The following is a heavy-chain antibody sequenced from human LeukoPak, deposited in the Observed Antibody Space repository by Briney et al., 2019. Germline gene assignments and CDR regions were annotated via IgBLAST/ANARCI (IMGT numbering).Heavy chain of an antibody. D-gene: IGHD1-14*01. CDR1: GFTFSSYS. CDR3: ARDWAGADY. V-gene: IGHV3-48*01. CDR2: ISSSSSTI. Sequence: GSLRLSCAASGFTFSSYSMNWVRQAPGKGLEWVSYISSSSSTIYYADSVKGRFTISRDNAKNSLYLQMNSQRAEDTAVYYCARDWAGADYWGQGTLVTVSS. J-gene: IGHJ4*02.